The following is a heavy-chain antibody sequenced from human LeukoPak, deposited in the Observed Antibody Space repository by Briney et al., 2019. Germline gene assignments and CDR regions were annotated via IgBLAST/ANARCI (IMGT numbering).Heavy chain of an antibody. D-gene: IGHD3-16*01. CDR1: GDSLRSYY. V-gene: IGHV4-59*12. J-gene: IGHJ3*01. Sequence: GTPSLTCTVSGDSLRSYYWSWIRQPPGEGLEWIGNIHYSGSTKYNPSLKSRVTISVDTSKNQFSLRVTSLTAADTAVYYCARLGALHDAFDVWGQGTLVTVSS. CDR3: ARLGALHDAFDV. CDR2: IHYSGST.